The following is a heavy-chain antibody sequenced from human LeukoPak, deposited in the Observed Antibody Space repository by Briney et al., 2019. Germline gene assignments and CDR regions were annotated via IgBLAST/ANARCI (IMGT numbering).Heavy chain of an antibody. CDR1: GYTFTSYG. CDR2: ISAYNGNT. CDR3: ASVWRAHNAFDI. D-gene: IGHD2-8*01. J-gene: IGHJ3*02. V-gene: IGHV1-18*01. Sequence: GASVKVSCKASGYTFTSYGISWVRQAPGQGLEWMGWISAYNGNTNYAQKLQGRVTMTTDTSTSTAYMELRSLRSDDTAVYYCASVWRAHNAFDIWGQGAMVTVSS.